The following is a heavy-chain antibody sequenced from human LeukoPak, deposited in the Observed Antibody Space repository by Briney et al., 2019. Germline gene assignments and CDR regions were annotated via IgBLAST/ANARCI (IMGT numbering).Heavy chain of an antibody. CDR1: GGSISSYY. CDR3: ARAPANYYGSGTYFDS. CDR2: IYYSGST. V-gene: IGHV4-59*01. J-gene: IGHJ4*02. D-gene: IGHD3-10*01. Sequence: SETLSLTCTVSGGSISSYYWSWIRQPPGKGLEWIGYIYYSGSTNYNPSLKSRVTISVDTSKNQFSLNLTSVTAADTAIYFCARAPANYYGSGTYFDSWGQGTLVTVSS.